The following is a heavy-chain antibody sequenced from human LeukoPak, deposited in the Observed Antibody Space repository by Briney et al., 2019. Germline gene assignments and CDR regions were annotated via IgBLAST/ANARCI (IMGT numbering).Heavy chain of an antibody. J-gene: IGHJ3*01. CDR1: GFTFSRYN. CDR2: ISSSSGNR. D-gene: IGHD3-10*01. CDR3: ARDPTMGGAFDV. Sequence: SGGSLRLSCVASGFTFSRYNMNWVRQAPGKGLEWVSYISSSSGNRYYAESVKGRFTVSRDNAKNSLYLQMNSLRDEDRAVYYCARDPTMGGAFDVWGQGTTVTVSS. V-gene: IGHV3-48*02.